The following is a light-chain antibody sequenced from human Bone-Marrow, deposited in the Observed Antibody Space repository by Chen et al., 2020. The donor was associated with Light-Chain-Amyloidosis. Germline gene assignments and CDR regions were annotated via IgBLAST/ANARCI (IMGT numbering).Light chain of an antibody. CDR1: TIGSTS. J-gene: IGLJ3*02. CDR2: DDS. CDR3: QVWDRSSDRPV. V-gene: IGLV3-21*02. Sequence: SYVLTQPSSVSVAPGQTATIACGGNTIGSTSVHWYQQTPGQAPLLVVYDDSDRPSGIPDRLSGSTSGNTATLTISRVEAGDEADYYCQVWDRSSDRPVFGGGTKLTVL.